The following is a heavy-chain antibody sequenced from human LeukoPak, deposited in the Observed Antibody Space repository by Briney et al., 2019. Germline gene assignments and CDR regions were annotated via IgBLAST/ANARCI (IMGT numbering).Heavy chain of an antibody. CDR3: AALDTAMADYYYYGMDV. J-gene: IGHJ6*02. Sequence: GGSLRLSCAASGFTFSSYEMNWVRQAPGKGLEWVSYISSSGSTIYYADSVKGRFTTSRDNAKNSLYLQMNSLRAEDTAVYYCAALDTAMADYYYYGMDVWGQGTTVTVSS. D-gene: IGHD5-18*01. CDR1: GFTFSSYE. V-gene: IGHV3-48*03. CDR2: ISSSGSTI.